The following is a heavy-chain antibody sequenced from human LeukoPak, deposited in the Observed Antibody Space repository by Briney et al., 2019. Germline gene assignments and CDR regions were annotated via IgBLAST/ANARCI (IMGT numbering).Heavy chain of an antibody. CDR3: AKGLYYYDSNCFDY. CDR1: GFTFSSYG. J-gene: IGHJ4*02. CDR2: ISGSGGST. V-gene: IGHV3-23*01. Sequence: GGSVRLSCAASGFTFSSYGMSWVRQAPGKGLDWVSGISGSGGSTYYADSVKDRFTISRDESKNTLYLQMNSLRAEDTAVYYCAKGLYYYDSNCFDYWGQGTLVTVSS. D-gene: IGHD3-22*01.